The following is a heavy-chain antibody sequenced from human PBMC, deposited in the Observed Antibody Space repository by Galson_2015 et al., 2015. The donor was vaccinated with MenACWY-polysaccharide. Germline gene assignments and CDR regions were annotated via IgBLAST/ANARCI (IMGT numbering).Heavy chain of an antibody. V-gene: IGHV3-74*01. Sequence: SLRLSCAASGFSFSTYWMHWVRHAPGKGLVWVSRINADGSATGYADSVRGRFTISRDNAKNTLYLEMNSLRAEDTAVYYCTKAGAKYCSGSSCSFNWVDPWGQGTLVTVSS. D-gene: IGHD2-15*01. CDR1: GFSFSTYW. CDR3: TKAGAKYCSGSSCSFNWVDP. J-gene: IGHJ5*02. CDR2: INADGSAT.